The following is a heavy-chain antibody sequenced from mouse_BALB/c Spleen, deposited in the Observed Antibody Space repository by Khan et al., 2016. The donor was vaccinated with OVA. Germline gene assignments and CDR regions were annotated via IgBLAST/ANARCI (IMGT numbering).Heavy chain of an antibody. V-gene: IGHV1S132*01. CDR3: ARGYFGNYEFVY. CDR1: GYTFTNYW. CDR2: IFPGTGTT. J-gene: IGHJ3*01. Sequence: QVQLQQSGAELVKPGASVKLSCKTSGYTFTNYWIQWIKQRPGQGLGWIGQIFPGTGTTYYNQNFKGKATLTVDTSSNTAYMHLSSLTSEDSAVYFCARGYFGNYEFVYGGQGTLVTVSP. D-gene: IGHD2-1*01.